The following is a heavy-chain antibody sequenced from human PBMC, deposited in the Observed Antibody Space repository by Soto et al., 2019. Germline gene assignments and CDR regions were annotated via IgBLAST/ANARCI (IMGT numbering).Heavy chain of an antibody. J-gene: IGHJ4*02. CDR2: IYYSGST. V-gene: IGHV4-59*08. CDR3: ARRWGAAFDY. D-gene: IGHD1-26*01. CDR1: GGSISSYY. Sequence: QVQLQESGPGLVKPSETLSLTCTVSGGSISSYYWSWIRQPPGKGLEWIGYIYYSGSTNHNPSLKSRVTISVDTSNHQFSLQLSSVTAADTAVYYCARRWGAAFDYWGQGTLVTVSS.